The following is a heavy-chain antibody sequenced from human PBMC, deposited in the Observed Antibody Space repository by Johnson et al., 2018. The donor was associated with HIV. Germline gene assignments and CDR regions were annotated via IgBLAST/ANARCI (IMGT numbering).Heavy chain of an antibody. Sequence: QVQLVESGGGVVQPGRSLRLSCAASGFTFSSYAMHWVRQAPGKGLEWVAVISYDGSNKYYADSVKGRFTISRDNSKNTLYLQMNSMRSEDTAVFYCARERGGSRDIWGQGTIVTVSS. CDR2: ISYDGSNK. CDR1: GFTFSSYA. J-gene: IGHJ3*02. CDR3: ARERGGSRDI. V-gene: IGHV3-30-3*01.